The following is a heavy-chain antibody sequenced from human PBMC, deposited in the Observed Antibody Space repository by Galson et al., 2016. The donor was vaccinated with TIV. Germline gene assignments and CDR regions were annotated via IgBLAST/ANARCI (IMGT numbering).Heavy chain of an antibody. CDR1: GYPFTNYD. D-gene: IGHD7-27*01. Sequence: SVKVSCKASGYPFTNYDINWVRQTAGQGLEWLGWMHPDSGHTGYAQKFQGRVSMTRDTSISTAYMELRSLISEGTAVYYCARNVAQTGDFDDWGQGTLVTVSS. J-gene: IGHJ4*02. V-gene: IGHV1-8*01. CDR2: MHPDSGHT. CDR3: ARNVAQTGDFDD.